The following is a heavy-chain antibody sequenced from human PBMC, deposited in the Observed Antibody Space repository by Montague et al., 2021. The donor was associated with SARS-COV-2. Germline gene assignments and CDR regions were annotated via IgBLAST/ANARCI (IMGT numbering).Heavy chain of an antibody. CDR3: AREGAVAGYYYYYGMDV. J-gene: IGHJ6*02. D-gene: IGHD6-19*01. V-gene: IGHV3-7*01. CDR2: IKQDGSEK. Sequence: SLRLSCAASGFTFSSYWMSWVRQAPGKGLEWVAHIKQDGSEKYYVDSVKGRFTISRDNAKNSLYLQMNSLRAEDTAVYYCAREGAVAGYYYYYGMDVWGQGTTVTVSS. CDR1: GFTFSSYW.